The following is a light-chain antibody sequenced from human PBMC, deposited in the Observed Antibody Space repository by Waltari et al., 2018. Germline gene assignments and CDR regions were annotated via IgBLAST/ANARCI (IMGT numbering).Light chain of an antibody. Sequence: LVLTQSPGTLSFSPGERAPPPCSASQIIAWRWLTWYQQKPGQAPRLLIYGASIRATGVPDRFSGSGSGTDFTLTISRLEPEDSAIYYCQQYDGSVVTFGGGTKVEIK. J-gene: IGKJ4*01. V-gene: IGKV3-20*01. CDR3: QQYDGSVVT. CDR1: QIIAWRW. CDR2: GAS.